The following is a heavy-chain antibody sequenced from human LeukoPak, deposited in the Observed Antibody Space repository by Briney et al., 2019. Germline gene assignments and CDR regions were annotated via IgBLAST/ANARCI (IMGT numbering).Heavy chain of an antibody. Sequence: GGSLRLSCAASAFTFSSYGMHWVRQAPGKGLEWVAVIWYDGSNKYYADSVKGRFTISRDNSKNTLYLQMNSLRAEDTAVYYCARVLHVGPDYYYYYGMDVWGQGTTVTVSS. CDR2: IWYDGSNK. V-gene: IGHV3-33*01. CDR1: AFTFSSYG. CDR3: ARVLHVGPDYYYYYGMDV. J-gene: IGHJ6*02.